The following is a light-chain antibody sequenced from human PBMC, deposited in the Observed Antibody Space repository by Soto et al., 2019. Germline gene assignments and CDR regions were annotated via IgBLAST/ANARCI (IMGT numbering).Light chain of an antibody. J-gene: IGLJ3*02. Sequence: QSALTQPASVPGSPGQSITISCTGTSSDFGSYSVVSWYQQHPGKAPKLLIYEGTKRPSGVSRRFSGSESGNTASLTISGLQAEDEADYYCHSYARGTLVFGGGTKVTVL. V-gene: IGLV2-23*01. CDR3: HSYARGTLV. CDR1: SSDFGSYSV. CDR2: EGT.